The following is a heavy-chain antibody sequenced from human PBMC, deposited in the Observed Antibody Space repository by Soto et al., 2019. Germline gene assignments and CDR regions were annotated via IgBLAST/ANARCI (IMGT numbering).Heavy chain of an antibody. V-gene: IGHV3-72*01. CDR2: IRNKAKSCTT. J-gene: IGHJ4*02. D-gene: IGHD1-7*01. CDR3: ARDAQGTPDS. CDR1: GFTFSDYY. Sequence: EVQLVESGGGLVQPGGSLRLSCAASGFTFSDYYMNWVRQAPGKGLEWVGRIRNKAKSCTTEYGASVKGRFTISRDDSKNSLYLQMNSLKTEDTAVYHCARDAQGTPDSWGQGTLVTVSS.